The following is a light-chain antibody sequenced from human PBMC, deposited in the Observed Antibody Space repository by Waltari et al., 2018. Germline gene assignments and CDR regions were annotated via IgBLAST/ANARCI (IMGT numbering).Light chain of an antibody. CDR3: LQSYNFPRT. V-gene: IGKV1-6*01. Sequence: AIQMTQSPSSLSASVGDRVTITCRASQGIGNDLGWYQQKPGKAPKLLIYAASTLQSGVPSRFSGSGSGTDFTLTISSLQPEDFATYYCLQSYNFPRTFGQGP. CDR2: AAS. CDR1: QGIGND. J-gene: IGKJ1*01.